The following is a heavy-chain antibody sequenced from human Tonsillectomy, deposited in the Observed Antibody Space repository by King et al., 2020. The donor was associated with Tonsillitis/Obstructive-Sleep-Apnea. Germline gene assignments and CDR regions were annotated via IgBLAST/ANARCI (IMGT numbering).Heavy chain of an antibody. CDR3: ARENSSSGFHYYGMDV. CDR2: MTSSGSKI. V-gene: IGHV3-48*03. CDR1: GFTFSSYE. J-gene: IGHJ6*02. D-gene: IGHD3-22*01. Sequence: VQLVESGGGLVQPGMSLKLSCAASGFTFSSYEMNWVRQAPGKGLEWVSYMTSSGSKIYYADSVKGRFTISRDNAKNTLYLQMNSLRAEDTAVYYCARENSSSGFHYYGMDVWGQGTTVTVSS.